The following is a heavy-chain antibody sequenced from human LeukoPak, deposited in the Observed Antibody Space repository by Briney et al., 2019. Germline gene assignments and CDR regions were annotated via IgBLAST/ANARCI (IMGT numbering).Heavy chain of an antibody. CDR2: ISSNGGKT. V-gene: IGHV3-64*01. D-gene: IGHD4-23*01. J-gene: IGHJ4*02. Sequence: GGSLRLSCAASGFTFSSYDMHWVRQAPGKGLEYVSTISSNGGKTNYANSVKGRFTISRDNSKNTLYLQMGSLRAEDMAVYYCARGGINSFAGYFDYWGQGTLVTVSS. CDR3: ARGGINSFAGYFDY. CDR1: GFTFSSYD.